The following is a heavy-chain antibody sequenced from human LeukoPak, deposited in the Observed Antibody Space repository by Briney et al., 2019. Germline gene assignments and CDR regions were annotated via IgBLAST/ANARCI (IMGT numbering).Heavy chain of an antibody. V-gene: IGHV1-18*01. CDR3: ARRQQLVDAFDI. Sequence: ASVKVSCKASVYTFTSYGISWVRQAPGQGLEWMGWISAYNGNTNYAQKLQGRVTMTTDTSTSTAYMELRSLRSDDTAVYYCARRQQLVDAFDIWGQGTMVTVSS. J-gene: IGHJ3*02. CDR1: VYTFTSYG. CDR2: ISAYNGNT. D-gene: IGHD6-13*01.